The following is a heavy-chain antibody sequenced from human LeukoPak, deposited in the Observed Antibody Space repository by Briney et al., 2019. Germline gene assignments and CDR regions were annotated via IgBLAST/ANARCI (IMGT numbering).Heavy chain of an antibody. CDR3: ARGRTNDFNTFDY. CDR2: INPSGDNT. V-gene: IGHV1-46*01. CDR1: GYTFTSYY. J-gene: IGHJ4*02. D-gene: IGHD1-1*01. Sequence: ASVKVSCKASGYTFTSYYMHWVRQAPGQGLEWMGMINPSGDNTNYAQKFQGRVTMTRDTPTSTVYMEVSSLRPDDTAVYYCARGRTNDFNTFDYWGPGTLVIVSS.